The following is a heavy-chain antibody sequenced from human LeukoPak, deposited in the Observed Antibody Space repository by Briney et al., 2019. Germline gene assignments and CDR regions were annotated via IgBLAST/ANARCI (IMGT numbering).Heavy chain of an antibody. CDR1: GGSISSYY. J-gene: IGHJ6*03. Sequence: PSETLSLTCTVSGGSISSYYWSWIRQPPGKGLEWIGYIFYSGSTNYNPSLKSRVTISVDTSKNQFSLKLSSVTAADTAVYYCARHNLFGAAAGTFPSDYYYYYYMDVWGKGTTVTISS. CDR3: ARHNLFGAAAGTFPSDYYYYYYMDV. V-gene: IGHV4-59*08. CDR2: IFYSGST. D-gene: IGHD6-13*01.